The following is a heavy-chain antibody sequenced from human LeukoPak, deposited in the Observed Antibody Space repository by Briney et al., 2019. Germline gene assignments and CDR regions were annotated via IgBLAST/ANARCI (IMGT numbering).Heavy chain of an antibody. V-gene: IGHV4-31*03. CDR2: IYYSGST. J-gene: IGHJ4*02. Sequence: SETLSLTCTVSGGSISSGGFYWSWIRQYPGKGLEWIGYIYYSGSTYYNPSLKSRFTISLDTSQNQFSLKVSSVTAADTAVYYCAREATRAGGYFDNWGQGILVTVSS. CDR3: AREATRAGGYFDN. CDR1: GGSISSGGFY. D-gene: IGHD6-13*01.